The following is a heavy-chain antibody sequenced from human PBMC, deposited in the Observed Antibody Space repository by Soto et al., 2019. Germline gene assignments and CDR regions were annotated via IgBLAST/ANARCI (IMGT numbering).Heavy chain of an antibody. CDR1: GYTFTSYA. CDR3: ARGEDSSSWYGY. CDR2: INAGNGNT. V-gene: IGHV1-3*01. J-gene: IGHJ4*02. Sequence: ASVKVSCKASGYTFTSYAMHWVRQAPGQRLEWMGWINAGNGNTKYSQKFQGRVTITRDTSASTAYMELSSLRSEDTAVYYCARGEDSSSWYGYWGQGTLVTVSS. D-gene: IGHD6-13*01.